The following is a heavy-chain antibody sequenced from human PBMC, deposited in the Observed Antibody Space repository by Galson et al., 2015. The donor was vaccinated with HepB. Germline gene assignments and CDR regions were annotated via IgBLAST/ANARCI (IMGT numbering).Heavy chain of an antibody. J-gene: IGHJ4*02. CDR2: VYYTGGT. CDR1: GVSVNSGDCY. D-gene: IGHD2-2*01. Sequence: ETLSLTCSVSGVSVNSGDCYWGWIRQPPGKGLEWIGYVYYTGGTNYNPSLKSRVTISVDTSKNQFSLSLKFVTAADTAVYYCASHSLVAPPDFDSWGQGTLVTVSS. V-gene: IGHV4-61*08. CDR3: ASHSLVAPPDFDS.